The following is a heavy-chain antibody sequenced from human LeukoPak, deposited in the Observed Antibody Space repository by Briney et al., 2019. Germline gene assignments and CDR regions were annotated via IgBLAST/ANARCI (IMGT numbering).Heavy chain of an antibody. J-gene: IGHJ4*02. CDR1: GFTFSSYG. Sequence: PGGSLRLSCAASGFTFSSYGMSWVRQAPGKGLEWVSAISGSGGSTYYADSVKGRFTISRDNSKNTLYLQMNSLRAEDTAVYYCAKQPLWFGELSTSPLDYWGQGTLVTVSS. CDR3: AKQPLWFGELSTSPLDY. V-gene: IGHV3-23*01. D-gene: IGHD3-10*01. CDR2: ISGSGGST.